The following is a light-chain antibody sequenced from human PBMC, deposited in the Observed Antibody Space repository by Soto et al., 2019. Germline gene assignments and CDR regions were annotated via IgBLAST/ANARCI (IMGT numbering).Light chain of an antibody. CDR1: SSDVGSYNY. CDR2: EGS. Sequence: QCAIGHPASVSWSPGGSISISCTGTSSDVGSYNYVSWYQQHPGKAPKLMIYEGSNRPSGVSSRFSGSKSGNTASLTISGLQAEEEADYYCSSYTSTSTVFGTGTKVTVL. CDR3: SSYTSTSTV. J-gene: IGLJ1*01. V-gene: IGLV2-14*01.